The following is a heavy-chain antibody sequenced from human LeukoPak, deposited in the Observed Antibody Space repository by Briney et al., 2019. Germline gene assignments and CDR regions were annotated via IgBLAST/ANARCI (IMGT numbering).Heavy chain of an antibody. CDR3: ARSSYYYDLHNWFDP. V-gene: IGHV4-38-2*01. CDR1: GYSISSGYY. Sequence: KPSETLSLTCAVSGYSISSGYYWGWVRQAPGKGREWVGGIYHSGSTYYNPSLKSRVTISVDTSKNQFSLKLSSVTAADTAVYYCARSSYYYDLHNWFDPWGQGTLVTVSS. D-gene: IGHD3-3*01. CDR2: IYHSGST. J-gene: IGHJ5*02.